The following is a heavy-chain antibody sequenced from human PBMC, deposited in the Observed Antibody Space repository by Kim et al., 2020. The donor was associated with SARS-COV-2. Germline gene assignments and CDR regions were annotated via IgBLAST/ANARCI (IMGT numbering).Heavy chain of an antibody. Sequence: NTYYPDSVKGRFTISRDNSKNTLYLQMNILRTDDTAVYYCAADSGGYMDVWGKGTTVTVSS. CDR2: NT. J-gene: IGHJ6*03. V-gene: IGHV3-23*01. CDR3: AADSGGYMDV. D-gene: IGHD3-10*01.